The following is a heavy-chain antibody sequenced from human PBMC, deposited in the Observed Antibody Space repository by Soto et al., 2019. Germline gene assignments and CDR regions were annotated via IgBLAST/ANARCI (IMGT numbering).Heavy chain of an antibody. Sequence: PGGSLRLSCAASGFTFSSYGMHWVRQAPGKGLEWVAVIWYDGSYKYYADSVKGRFTISRDNSKNTLYLQMNSLRAEDTAMYYCAKQLYFSDHYGMDVWGQGTTVTVSS. CDR1: GFTFSSYG. CDR3: AKQLYFSDHYGMDV. J-gene: IGHJ6*02. V-gene: IGHV3-33*06. D-gene: IGHD1-1*01. CDR2: IWYDGSYK.